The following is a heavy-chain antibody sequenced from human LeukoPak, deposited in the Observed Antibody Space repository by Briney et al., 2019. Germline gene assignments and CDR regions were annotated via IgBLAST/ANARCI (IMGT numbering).Heavy chain of an antibody. D-gene: IGHD6-13*01. V-gene: IGHV1-2*02. J-gene: IGHJ4*02. Sequence: ASVKVSCKASGGTFSSYAISWVRQAPGQGLEWMGWINPNSGGTNYAQKFQGRVTMTRDTSISTAYMELSRLRSDDTAVYYCARQSFQAAADHWGQGTLVTVSS. CDR2: INPNSGGT. CDR3: ARQSFQAAADH. CDR1: GGTFSSYA.